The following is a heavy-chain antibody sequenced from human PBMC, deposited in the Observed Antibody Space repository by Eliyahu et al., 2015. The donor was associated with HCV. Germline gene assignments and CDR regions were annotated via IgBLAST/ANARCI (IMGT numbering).Heavy chain of an antibody. Sequence: EVQLVQSGAEVKKPGESLKXXXKVSGYSFTSYWIGWVRQRPGKGLELXGIIYPGDSDTRYSPSFQGQVTISADKSISTAYLQWSSLKASDTAMYYCARSRSHVVVTADFDYWGQGTLVTVSS. CDR2: IYPGDSDT. D-gene: IGHD2-21*02. V-gene: IGHV5-51*01. CDR1: GYSFTSYW. CDR3: ARSRSHVVVTADFDY. J-gene: IGHJ4*02.